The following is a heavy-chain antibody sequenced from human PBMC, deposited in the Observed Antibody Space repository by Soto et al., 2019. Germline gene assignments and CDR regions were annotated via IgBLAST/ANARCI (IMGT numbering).Heavy chain of an antibody. CDR3: ARLYYYGSGSYYRYYYYGMDV. V-gene: IGHV4-34*01. Sequence: SETLSLTCAVYGGSFSGYYWSWIRQPPGKGLEWIGEINHSGSTNYNPSLKSRVTISVDTSKNQFSLKLSSVTAADTAVYYCARLYYYGSGSYYRYYYYGMDVWGQGTTVTVS. CDR1: GGSFSGYY. J-gene: IGHJ6*02. CDR2: INHSGST. D-gene: IGHD3-10*01.